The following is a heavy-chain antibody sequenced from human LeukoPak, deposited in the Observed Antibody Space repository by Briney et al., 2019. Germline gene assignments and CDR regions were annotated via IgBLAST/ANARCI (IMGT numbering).Heavy chain of an antibody. Sequence: SETLSLTCTVSGGSISSYYWSWIRQPPGKGLEWIGYIYYSGGNNYNPSLKSRVTISEDTSKNQFSLKLSSVTAADTAVYYCARDSYGSYYFDYWGQGTLVTVSS. V-gene: IGHV4-59*01. J-gene: IGHJ4*02. CDR3: ARDSYGSYYFDY. CDR1: GGSISSYY. D-gene: IGHD5-18*01. CDR2: IYYSGGN.